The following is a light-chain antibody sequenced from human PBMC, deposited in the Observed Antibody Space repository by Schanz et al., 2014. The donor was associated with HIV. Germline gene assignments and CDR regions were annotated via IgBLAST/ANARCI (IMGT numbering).Light chain of an antibody. CDR3: LQLSSFPWT. CDR2: DAT. CDR1: QSVSTW. J-gene: IGKJ1*01. Sequence: DIQMTQSPSTLSASVGDRISITCRASQSVSTWLAWYQQKPGKAPKLLIYDATTSQSDVTSRFSGSGSGTDFTLTITNLHHEDFATYYCLQLSSFPWTFGQGTKV. V-gene: IGKV1-5*01.